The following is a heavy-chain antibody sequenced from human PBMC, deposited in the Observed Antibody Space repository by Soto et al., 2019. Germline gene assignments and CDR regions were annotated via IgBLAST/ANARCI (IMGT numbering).Heavy chain of an antibody. V-gene: IGHV3-9*01. J-gene: IGHJ6*03. CDR1: GFTFDDYA. Sequence: GGSLRLSCAASGFTFDDYAMHWVRQAPGKGLEWVSGISWNSGSIGYADSVKGRFTISRDNAKNSLYLQMNSLRAEDTALYYCAKDITAAADNDNYYYYYYMDVWGKGTTVTVSS. CDR2: ISWNSGSI. CDR3: AKDITAAADNDNYYYYYYMDV. D-gene: IGHD6-13*01.